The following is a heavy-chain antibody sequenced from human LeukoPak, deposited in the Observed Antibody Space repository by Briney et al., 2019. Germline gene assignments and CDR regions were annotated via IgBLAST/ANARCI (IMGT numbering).Heavy chain of an antibody. J-gene: IGHJ1*01. Sequence: PGGSLRLSCAASGFTFSSYGMHWVRQAPGKGLEWVAVISYDGSNKYYADSVKGRFTISRDNSKNTLYLQMNSLRAEDTAVYYCARDSHGDTNFQHWGQGTLVTVSS. V-gene: IGHV3-30*03. CDR2: ISYDGSNK. CDR1: GFTFSSYG. CDR3: ARDSHGDTNFQH. D-gene: IGHD4-17*01.